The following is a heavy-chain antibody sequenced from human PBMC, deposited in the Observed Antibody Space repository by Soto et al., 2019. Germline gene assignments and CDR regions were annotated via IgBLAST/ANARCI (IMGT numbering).Heavy chain of an antibody. CDR3: ARGLVGRGRSALDI. Sequence: QVQLVESGGGLVKPAGSLRLSCAASGFTFSDYYMNWIRQAPGKGLEWVSYISNSGSNIYYADSVKGRFTVSRDNAKNSLYLQMNSLRVEGTAVYYCARGLVGRGRSALDIWGQGTVVTVSS. CDR2: ISNSGSNI. D-gene: IGHD2-2*01. CDR1: GFTFSDYY. V-gene: IGHV3-11*01. J-gene: IGHJ3*02.